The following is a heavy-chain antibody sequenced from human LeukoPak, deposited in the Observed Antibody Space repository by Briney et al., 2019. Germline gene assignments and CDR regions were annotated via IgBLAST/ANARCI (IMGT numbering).Heavy chain of an antibody. D-gene: IGHD6-13*01. V-gene: IGHV3-66*02. J-gene: IGHJ5*02. CDR1: GFTVSSNY. Sequence: GGSLRLSCAASGFTVSSNYMSWVRQAPGEGLEWVSVIYSGGSTYYADPVKGRFTISRDNSKNTLYLQMNSLRAEDTAVYYCARDSSSWYNWLDPWGQGTLVTVSS. CDR3: ARDSSSWYNWLDP. CDR2: IYSGGST.